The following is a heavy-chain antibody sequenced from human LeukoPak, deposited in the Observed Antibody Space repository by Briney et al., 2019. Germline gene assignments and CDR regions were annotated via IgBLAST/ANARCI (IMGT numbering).Heavy chain of an antibody. D-gene: IGHD2/OR15-2a*01. V-gene: IGHV3-23*01. CDR1: GFTFSSYG. CDR2: ISGSGGST. J-gene: IGHJ4*02. Sequence: GGSLRLSCAASGFTFSSYGMSWVRQAPGKGLEWVSAISGSGGSTYYADSVKGRFTISRDNSKNTMYLQMNSLRAEDTAVYYCAQDRAWIEFYFWGQGTLVTVSS. CDR3: AQDRAWIEFYF.